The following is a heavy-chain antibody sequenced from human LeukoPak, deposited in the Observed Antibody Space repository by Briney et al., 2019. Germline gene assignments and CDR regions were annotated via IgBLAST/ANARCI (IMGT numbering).Heavy chain of an antibody. CDR1: GYTFTRYD. CDR3: ARKGLIGSGIPWFDP. V-gene: IGHV1-8*01. D-gene: IGHD1-14*01. J-gene: IGHJ5*02. CDR2: MNPNSGNT. Sequence: GASVKVSCKASGYTFTRYDINWVRQASGQGLEWMGWMNPNSGNTASAQKFQGRVTMTTNTSISTAYMELTGLRSEDTAMYFCARKGLIGSGIPWFDPWGQGTLVTVSS.